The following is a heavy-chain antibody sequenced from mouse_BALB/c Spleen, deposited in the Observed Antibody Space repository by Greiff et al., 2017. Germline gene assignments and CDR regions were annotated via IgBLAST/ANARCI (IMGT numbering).Heavy chain of an antibody. J-gene: IGHJ4*01. CDR3: ARHPYYGRGMDY. CDR1: GFTFSSYG. D-gene: IGHD1-1*01. V-gene: IGHV5-6*01. Sequence: EVHLVESGGDLVKPGGSLKLSCAASGFTFSSYGMSWVRQTPDKRLEWVATISSGGSYTYYPDSVKGRFTISRDNAKNTLYLQMSSLKSEDTAMYYCARHPYYGRGMDYWGQGTSVTVSS. CDR2: ISSGGSYT.